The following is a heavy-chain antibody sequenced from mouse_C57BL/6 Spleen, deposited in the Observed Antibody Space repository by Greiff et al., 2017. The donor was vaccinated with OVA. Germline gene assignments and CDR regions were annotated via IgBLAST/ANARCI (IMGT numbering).Heavy chain of an antibody. D-gene: IGHD1-1*01. CDR1: GFTFSSYG. CDR2: ISSGGGYT. V-gene: IGHV5-6*01. J-gene: IGHJ1*03. Sequence: EVQGVESGGDLVKPGGSLKLSCAASGFTFSSYGMSWVRQTPDKRLEWVATISSGGGYTYYPDSVKGRFTISRDNAKNTLYLQMSSLKSEDTAMYYCARQSSSSPRWYFDVWGTGTTVTVSS. CDR3: ARQSSSSPRWYFDV.